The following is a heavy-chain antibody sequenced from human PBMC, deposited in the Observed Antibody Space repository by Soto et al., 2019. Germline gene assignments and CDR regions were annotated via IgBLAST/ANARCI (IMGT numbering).Heavy chain of an antibody. D-gene: IGHD1-7*01. J-gene: IGHJ6*02. CDR2: INPNSGGT. CDR3: ARLPPELELRMKRYYYYYGMDV. V-gene: IGHV1-2*02. Sequence: GASVNVSCKASGYTFTGYYMHWVRQAPGQGLEWMGWINPNSGGTNYAQKFQGRVTMTRDTSISTAYMELSRLRSDDTAVYYCARLPPELELRMKRYYYYYGMDVWGQGTTVTVSS. CDR1: GYTFTGYY.